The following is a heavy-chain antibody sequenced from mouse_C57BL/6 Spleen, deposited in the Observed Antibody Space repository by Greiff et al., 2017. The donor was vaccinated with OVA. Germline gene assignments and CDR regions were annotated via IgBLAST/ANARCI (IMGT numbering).Heavy chain of an antibody. Sequence: QVQLQQPGAELVMPGASVKLSCKASGYTFTSYWMHWVKQRPGQGLEWIGEIDPSDSYTNYNQKFKGKSTLTVDKSSSTAYMQLSSLTSEDSAVYYCARSQLGLDYWGQGTTLTVSS. CDR2: IDPSDSYT. CDR1: GYTFTSYW. D-gene: IGHD4-1*02. J-gene: IGHJ2*01. CDR3: ARSQLGLDY. V-gene: IGHV1-69*01.